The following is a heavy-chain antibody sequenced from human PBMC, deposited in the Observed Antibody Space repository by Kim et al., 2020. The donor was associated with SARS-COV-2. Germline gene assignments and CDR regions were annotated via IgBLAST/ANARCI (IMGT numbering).Heavy chain of an antibody. CDR2: IYHSGST. J-gene: IGHJ4*02. V-gene: IGHV4-38-2*02. D-gene: IGHD3-10*01. Sequence: SETLSLTCTVSGSSISSGYFWGWIRQPPGKGLEWIGSIYHSGSTYYNPSLKSRVTISVDTSKNQFSLRLSSVTAADTAVYYCARAGEGSLLWSPLTHLDYWGQGTLVTVSS. CDR3: ARAGEGSLLWSPLTHLDY. CDR1: GSSISSGYF.